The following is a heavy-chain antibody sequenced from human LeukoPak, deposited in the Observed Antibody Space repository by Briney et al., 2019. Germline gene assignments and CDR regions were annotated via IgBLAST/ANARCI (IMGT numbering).Heavy chain of an antibody. CDR2: ISAYNGNT. V-gene: IGHV1-18*01. D-gene: IGHD4-23*01. Sequence: ASVKVSCKASGYTFTSYGISWVRQAPGQGLEWMGWISAYNGNTNYAQKLQGRVTMTTDTSTSTAYMELRSLRSDDTAVYHCARIFLSVVAPKRWFDPWGQGTLVTVSS. CDR1: GYTFTSYG. CDR3: ARIFLSVVAPKRWFDP. J-gene: IGHJ5*02.